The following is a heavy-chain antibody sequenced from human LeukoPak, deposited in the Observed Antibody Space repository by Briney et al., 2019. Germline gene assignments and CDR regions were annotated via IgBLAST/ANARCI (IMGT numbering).Heavy chain of an antibody. J-gene: IGHJ3*02. V-gene: IGHV5-51*01. D-gene: IGHD3-10*01. Sequence: GESLKISCKGSAYSFTSYWIGWVRQMPGKGLEWMGIIYPGDSDTRYSPSFQGQVTISADKSISTAYLQWSSLKASDTAMYYCARRLAIDGVRGVIISYAFDIWGQGTMVTVSS. CDR3: ARRLAIDGVRGVIISYAFDI. CDR2: IYPGDSDT. CDR1: AYSFTSYW.